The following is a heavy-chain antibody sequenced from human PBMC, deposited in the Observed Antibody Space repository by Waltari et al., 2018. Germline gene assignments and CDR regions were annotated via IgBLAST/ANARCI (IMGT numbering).Heavy chain of an antibody. CDR3: ARAAITGTGFDF. V-gene: IGHV3-48*03. Sequence: EMQLVESGGGLVQPGGSLRLPCAASGFTFTTYEMNWVRQAPGKGLEWISYISSSGTSIYYADSVKGRFTISRDNAQDSLYLQMNSLRAEDTAVYYCARAAITGTGFDFWGQGSLVTVSS. J-gene: IGHJ4*02. CDR2: ISSSGTSI. CDR1: GFTFTTYE. D-gene: IGHD1-20*01.